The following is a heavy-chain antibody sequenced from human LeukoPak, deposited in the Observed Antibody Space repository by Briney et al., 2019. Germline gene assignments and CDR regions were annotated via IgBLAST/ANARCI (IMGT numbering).Heavy chain of an antibody. D-gene: IGHD2-15*01. CDR1: GFTFSSYS. CDR3: ARDYWKVVVAAISTVYYMDV. Sequence: AGGSLRLSCAASGFTFSSYSMNWVRQAPGKGLEWVSSISSSSSYIYYADSVKGRFTISRDNAKNSLYLQMSSLRAEDTAVYYCARDYWKVVVAAISTVYYMDVWGKGTTVTVSS. CDR2: ISSSSSYI. V-gene: IGHV3-21*01. J-gene: IGHJ6*03.